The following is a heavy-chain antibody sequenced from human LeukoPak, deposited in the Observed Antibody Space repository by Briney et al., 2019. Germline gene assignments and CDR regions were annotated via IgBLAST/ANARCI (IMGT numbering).Heavy chain of an antibody. CDR3: AGSSTSSNAYFDY. D-gene: IGHD2-2*01. Sequence: SVKVSCKASGGTFSSYAISWVRQAPGQGLEWMGGIIPIFGTANYAQKFQGRVTITADESTSTAYMELSSLRSEDTAVYYFAGSSTSSNAYFDYWGQGTLVTVSS. CDR1: GGTFSSYA. CDR2: IIPIFGTA. J-gene: IGHJ4*02. V-gene: IGHV1-69*13.